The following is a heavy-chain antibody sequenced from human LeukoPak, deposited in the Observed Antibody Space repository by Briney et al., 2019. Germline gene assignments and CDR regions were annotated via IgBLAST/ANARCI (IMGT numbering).Heavy chain of an antibody. D-gene: IGHD3-16*02. CDR2: IYYSGST. Sequence: PSETLSLTCTVSGGSISSYYWSWIRQPPGKGLEWIGYIYYSGSTSYNPSLKSRVTISVDTSKNQFSLKLSSVTAADTAVYYCAGRPMITFGGVIVTGAFDYWGQGTLVTVSS. CDR3: AGRPMITFGGVIVTGAFDY. CDR1: GGSISSYY. J-gene: IGHJ4*02. V-gene: IGHV4-59*08.